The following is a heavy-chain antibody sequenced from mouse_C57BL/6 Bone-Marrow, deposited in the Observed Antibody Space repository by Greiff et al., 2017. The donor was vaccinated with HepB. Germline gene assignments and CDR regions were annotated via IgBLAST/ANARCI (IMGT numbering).Heavy chain of an antibody. CDR2: IYPRSGNT. D-gene: IGHD1-1*01. Sequence: VQLQQSGAELARPAASVKLSCKASGYTFTSYGISWVKQRTGQGLEWIGEIYPRSGNTYYNEKFKGKATLTADKSSSTAYMELRSLTSEDSAVYFCARDYGSSYNWYFDVWGTGTTVTVSS. CDR3: ARDYGSSYNWYFDV. V-gene: IGHV1-81*01. CDR1: GYTFTSYG. J-gene: IGHJ1*03.